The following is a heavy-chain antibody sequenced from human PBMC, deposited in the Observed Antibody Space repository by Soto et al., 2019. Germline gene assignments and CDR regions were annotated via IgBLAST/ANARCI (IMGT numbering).Heavy chain of an antibody. CDR1: AFSLSTGGVG. CDR3: IQSRCGGDCLQSYACYYYYGMDV. J-gene: IGHJ6*02. CDR2: IYWDDDK. D-gene: IGHD2-21*02. Sequence: QITLKESGPTLVKPTQTLTLTCTFSAFSLSTGGVGVGWIRQPPGKALEWLALIYWDDDKRYSPSLRSRLTRPKDTSKNQVVLTMTNMDPVDTATYYCIQSRCGGDCLQSYACYYYYGMDVWGQGTTVSVSS. V-gene: IGHV2-5*02.